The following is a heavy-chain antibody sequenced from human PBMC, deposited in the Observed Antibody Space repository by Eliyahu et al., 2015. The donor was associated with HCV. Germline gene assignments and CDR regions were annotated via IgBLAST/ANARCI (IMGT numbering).Heavy chain of an antibody. CDR1: GFTFSSYS. D-gene: IGHD6-19*01. V-gene: IGHV3-21*01. CDR2: ITGSSSYI. CDR3: ARVGGEQWLVFEAYYFDY. J-gene: IGHJ4*02. Sequence: EVQLVESGGGLVKPGGSLRLSCAASGFTFSSYSMNWVRQAPGRGLEWVSSITGSSSYIYYADSVKGRFTISRDNAKNSVYLQMNSLRVEDTAVYYCARVGGEQWLVFEAYYFDYWGQGTLVTVSS.